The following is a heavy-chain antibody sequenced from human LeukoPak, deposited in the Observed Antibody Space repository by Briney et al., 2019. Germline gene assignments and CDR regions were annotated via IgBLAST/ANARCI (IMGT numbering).Heavy chain of an antibody. V-gene: IGHV1-2*02. D-gene: IGHD3-3*01. Sequence: ASVKVSCKASGYTFTGYYMHWVRQAPGQGLEWMGWINPNSGGTNYARKFQGRVTMTRDTSISTAYMELSRLRSDDTAVYYCARTPDDFWSGYFLGYFDYWGQGTLVTVSS. CDR1: GYTFTGYY. CDR2: INPNSGGT. CDR3: ARTPDDFWSGYFLGYFDY. J-gene: IGHJ4*02.